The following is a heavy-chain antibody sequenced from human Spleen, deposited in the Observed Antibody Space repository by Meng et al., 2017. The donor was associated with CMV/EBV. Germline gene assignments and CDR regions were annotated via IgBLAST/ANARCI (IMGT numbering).Heavy chain of an antibody. J-gene: IGHJ4*02. CDR1: GFTFGRYA. CDR3: TKGNGVVPAAIVDYFDY. CDR2: ISVGGST. D-gene: IGHD2-2*01. Sequence: GESLKISCAASGFTFGRYAMDWVRQAPGKGLEWVSTISVGGSTYYADSVKGRFTISRDNSKNTLYLQMNSLRAEDTAVYYCTKGNGVVPAAIVDYFDYWGQGTLVTVSS. V-gene: IGHV3-23*01.